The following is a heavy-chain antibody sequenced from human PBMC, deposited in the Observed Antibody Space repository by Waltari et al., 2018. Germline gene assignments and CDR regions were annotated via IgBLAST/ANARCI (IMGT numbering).Heavy chain of an antibody. Sequence: EVQLVESGGGLVQPGGSLRLSCAASGFPFSSYEMTWVRQAPGKGLEWVSYISISGRTIYYADSVKGRFTSSRDNAKNSLYLQMNSLRAEDTAVYYCARGDGNPGYWGQGTLVTVSS. J-gene: IGHJ4*02. CDR3: ARGDGNPGY. CDR2: ISISGRTI. CDR1: GFPFSSYE. V-gene: IGHV3-48*03. D-gene: IGHD2-15*01.